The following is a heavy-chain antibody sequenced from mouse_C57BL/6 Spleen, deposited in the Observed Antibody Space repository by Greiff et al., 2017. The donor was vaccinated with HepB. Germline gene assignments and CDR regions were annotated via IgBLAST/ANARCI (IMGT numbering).Heavy chain of an antibody. Sequence: EVQLLQSVAELVRPGASVKLSCTASGFNINNNYMHWVKQRPEQGLEWIGRIDPANGNTKYASKVQGKATITADTSSNTAYLQLSSLTSEDTAVYYCARSDDGYYRVDYWGQGTTLTVAS. J-gene: IGHJ2*01. CDR2: IDPANGNT. CDR1: GFNINNNY. CDR3: ARSDDGYYRVDY. V-gene: IGHV14-3*01. D-gene: IGHD2-3*01.